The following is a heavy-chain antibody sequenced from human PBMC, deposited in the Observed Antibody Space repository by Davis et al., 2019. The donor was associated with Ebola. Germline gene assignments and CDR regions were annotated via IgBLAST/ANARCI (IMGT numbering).Heavy chain of an antibody. V-gene: IGHV4-61*09. Sequence: PSETLSLTCTVSGGSISSGSYYWSWIRQPAGKGLEWIGHIYTSGSTNYNPSLKSRVTISVDTSKNQFSLKLSSVTAADTAVYYCARDRGAYYDILTGLDSWYFDLWGRGTLVTVSS. D-gene: IGHD3-9*01. CDR1: GGSISSGSYY. J-gene: IGHJ2*01. CDR3: ARDRGAYYDILTGLDSWYFDL. CDR2: IYTSGST.